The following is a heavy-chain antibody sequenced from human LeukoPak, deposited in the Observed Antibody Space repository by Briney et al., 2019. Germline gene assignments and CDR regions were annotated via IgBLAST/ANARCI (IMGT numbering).Heavy chain of an antibody. J-gene: IGHJ4*02. V-gene: IGHV4-61*01. CDR1: GGPVSSGSYY. Sequence: SETLSLTCIVSGGPVSSGSYYWSWIRQPPGKELEWIGYIDYSGSAKYNPSLKSRVTISVDTSKNQFSLKLSSVTAADTAVYFCARDSSIAAHYFDYWGQGTQVTVSS. CDR2: IDYSGSA. D-gene: IGHD6-6*01. CDR3: ARDSSIAAHYFDY.